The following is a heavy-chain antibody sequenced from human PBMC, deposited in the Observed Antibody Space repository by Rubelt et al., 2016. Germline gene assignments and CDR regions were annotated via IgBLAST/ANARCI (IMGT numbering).Heavy chain of an antibody. J-gene: IGHJ6*02. D-gene: IGHD2-21*02. CDR3: ARGRGCGGDCRANGMDV. CDR1: GGSFSGYY. CDR2: INHSGST. Sequence: QVQLQQWGAGLLKPSETLSLTCAVYGGSFSGYYWSRIRQPPGKGLEWIGEINHSGSTNYNPSRKSGGTISVDTSKNRYYRELSSVTAADTAVYYCARGRGCGGDCRANGMDVWGQGTTVTVSS. V-gene: IGHV4-34*01.